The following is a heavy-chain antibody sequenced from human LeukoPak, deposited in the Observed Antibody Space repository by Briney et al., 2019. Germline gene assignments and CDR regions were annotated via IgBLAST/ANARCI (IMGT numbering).Heavy chain of an antibody. CDR2: IHDGGIT. CDR3: ARDLGSSHDY. J-gene: IGHJ4*02. V-gene: IGHV3-53*01. D-gene: IGHD6-13*01. CDR1: GFTVISNY. Sequence: PGGSLRLSCAASGFTVISNYMCWVRQAPGKGLECVSVIHDGGITYYADSVKGRFTISRDNSKNTVYLQMNSLRAGDTAVYYCARDLGSSHDYWGQGTLVTVSS.